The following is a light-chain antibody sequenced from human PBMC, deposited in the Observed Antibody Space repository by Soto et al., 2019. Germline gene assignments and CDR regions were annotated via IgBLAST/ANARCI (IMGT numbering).Light chain of an antibody. J-gene: IGKJ1*01. V-gene: IGKV3-20*01. CDR1: QSVSSNY. CDR2: GAS. CDR3: QQYGSSGT. Sequence: EIVMTQSPATLSVSPGERASLSCRASQSVSSNYLARYQQKPGQAPRLLIYGASNRATGIPDRFSGSGSGTDFTLTISRLEPEDFAVYYCQQYGSSGTFGQGTKVDNK.